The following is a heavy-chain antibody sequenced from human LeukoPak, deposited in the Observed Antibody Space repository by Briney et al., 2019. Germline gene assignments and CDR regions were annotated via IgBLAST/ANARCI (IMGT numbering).Heavy chain of an antibody. V-gene: IGHV4-4*02. CDR3: ARISNWFDP. CDR1: GGSISSSDW. Sequence: SETLSLTCAVSGGSISSSDWWSWVRQPPGKGLEWIGEIFHSGTGNYNPSLKSRVTISVDKSNNQFSLRLTSVTAADTAVYYCARISNWFDPWGQGTLVTVSS. J-gene: IGHJ5*02. CDR2: IFHSGTG.